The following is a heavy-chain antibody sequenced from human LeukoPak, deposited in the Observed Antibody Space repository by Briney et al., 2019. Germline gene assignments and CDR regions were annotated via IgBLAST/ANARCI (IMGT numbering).Heavy chain of an antibody. CDR2: IMSKTDGGTT. V-gene: IGHV3-15*01. Sequence: PGGSLRLSCAASGFTFSNAWMSWVRQAPGKGLEWVGRIMSKTDGGTTAYAAPVKGRLTISRDDSKNTLSLQMKGLETEDTAVYYCTTASVTMVRGVINPDAFDVWGLGTMVIVSS. CDR3: TTASVTMVRGVINPDAFDV. D-gene: IGHD3-10*01. CDR1: GFTFSNAW. J-gene: IGHJ3*01.